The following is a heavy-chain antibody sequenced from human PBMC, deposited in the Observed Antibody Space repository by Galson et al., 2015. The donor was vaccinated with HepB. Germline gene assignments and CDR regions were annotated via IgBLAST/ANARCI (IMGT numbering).Heavy chain of an antibody. J-gene: IGHJ6*02. D-gene: IGHD3-10*01. CDR3: ARDWGITMVRGVYYYYGMDV. CDR1: GFTFSSYW. CDR2: INSDGSST. Sequence: SLRLSCAASGFTFSSYWMHWVRQAPGKGLVWVSRINSDGSSTSYADSVKGRFTISRDNAKNTLYLQLNSLRAEDTAVYYCARDWGITMVRGVYYYYGMDVWGQGTTVTVSS. V-gene: IGHV3-74*01.